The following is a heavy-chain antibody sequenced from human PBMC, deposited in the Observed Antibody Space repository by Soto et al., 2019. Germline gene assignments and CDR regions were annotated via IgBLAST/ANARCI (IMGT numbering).Heavy chain of an antibody. J-gene: IGHJ4*02. CDR2: IIPIFGTA. CDR1: GGTFSSYA. V-gene: IGHV1-69*13. CDR3: AKALHTATIYRGSIFDY. Sequence: SVKVSCKASGGTFSSYAISWVRQAPGQGLEWMGGIIPIFGTANYAQKFQGRVTITADESTSTAYMELSSLRAEDTAVYYCAKALHTATIYRGSIFDYWGQGTLVTVSS. D-gene: IGHD5-12*01.